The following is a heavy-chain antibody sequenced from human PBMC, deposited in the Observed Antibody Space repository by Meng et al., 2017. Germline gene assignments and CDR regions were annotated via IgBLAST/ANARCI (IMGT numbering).Heavy chain of an antibody. CDR2: IGGSGGST. CDR1: GCSFSSYG. CDR3: AKLIAPSAY. J-gene: IGHJ4*02. D-gene: IGHD2/OR15-2a*01. Sequence: VQLVESGGGLVLHGGSLRLSWAASGCSFSSYGMPWVRQAPGKGLEWVSAIGGSGGSTYYADSVKGRFTISRDNSKNTLYLQMNSLRVEDTAVYYCAKLIAPSAYWGQGTLVTVSS. V-gene: IGHV3-23*04.